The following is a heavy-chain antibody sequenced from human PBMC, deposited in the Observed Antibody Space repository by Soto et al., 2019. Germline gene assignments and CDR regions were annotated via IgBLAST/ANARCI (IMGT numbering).Heavy chain of an antibody. D-gene: IGHD4-4*01. CDR3: ARGDPYSSYYYYYGMDV. CDR2: ISSSGSTI. V-gene: IGHV3-48*03. CDR1: GFTFSSYE. Sequence: PGGSLRLSCAASGFTFSSYEMNWVRQAPGKGLEWVSYISSSGSTIYYADSVKGRFTISRDNAKNSLYLQMNSLRAEDTAVYYCARGDPYSSYYYYYGMDVWGQGTTVTVSS. J-gene: IGHJ6*02.